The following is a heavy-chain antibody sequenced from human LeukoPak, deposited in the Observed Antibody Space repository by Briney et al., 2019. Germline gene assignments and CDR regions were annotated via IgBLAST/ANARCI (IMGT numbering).Heavy chain of an antibody. J-gene: IGHJ4*02. D-gene: IGHD6-19*01. Sequence: PGGSLRLSCAASGLTFKNFAMSWVPQAPGRGLEWLSVTSGDEDSTHYADSVRGHFVISTDNSKNTLFLHMNSLRAEDTAVYYCTIDLMTGFSSGWRFGYWGQGTLVTVSS. CDR1: GLTFKNFA. CDR2: TSGDEDST. CDR3: TIDLMTGFSSGWRFGY. V-gene: IGHV3-23*01.